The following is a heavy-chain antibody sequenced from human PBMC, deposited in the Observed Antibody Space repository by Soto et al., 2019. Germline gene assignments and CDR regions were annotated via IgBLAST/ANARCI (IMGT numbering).Heavy chain of an antibody. D-gene: IGHD2-15*01. Sequence: QMQLVQSGAEVKKPGSSVKVSCKASGGTFSSYAISWVRQAPGQGLEWMGGIIPIFGTANYAQKFQGRVTITADESTSTAYMELSSLRSEDTAVYYCASDSTVDGDMLVAAKRYYYYYYGMDVWGQGTTVTVSS. V-gene: IGHV1-69*01. J-gene: IGHJ6*02. CDR1: GGTFSSYA. CDR3: ASDSTVDGDMLVAAKRYYYYYYGMDV. CDR2: IIPIFGTA.